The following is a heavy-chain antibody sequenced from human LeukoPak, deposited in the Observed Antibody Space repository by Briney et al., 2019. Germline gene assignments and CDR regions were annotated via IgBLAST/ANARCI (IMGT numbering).Heavy chain of an antibody. Sequence: AGGSLRLSCAASGFTFSAYSMNWVRQAPEKGLEWVSYIGSSSSPIYYADSVKGRFTISRNNAKNSLYLQMDSPRAEDTAVYYCARDQAYSFDYWGEGPPVTVSS. D-gene: IGHD4-11*01. CDR2: IGSSSSPI. CDR3: ARDQAYSFDY. CDR1: GFTFSAYS. J-gene: IGHJ4*02. V-gene: IGHV3-48*01.